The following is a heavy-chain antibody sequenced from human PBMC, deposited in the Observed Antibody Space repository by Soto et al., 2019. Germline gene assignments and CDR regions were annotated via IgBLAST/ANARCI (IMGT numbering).Heavy chain of an antibody. CDR1: VGTFRSYA. CDR3: ASRLVSSSSFYYYGMDV. D-gene: IGHD6-6*01. CDR2: IIPIFGTA. J-gene: IGHJ6*02. V-gene: IGHV1-69*01. Sequence: SVRVSYQASVGTFRSYAISWVRQAPRQGLEWMGGIIPIFGTANYAQKFQGRVTITADESTSTAYMELRSLRSEDTAVYYCASRLVSSSSFYYYGMDVWGQGTTVTVSS.